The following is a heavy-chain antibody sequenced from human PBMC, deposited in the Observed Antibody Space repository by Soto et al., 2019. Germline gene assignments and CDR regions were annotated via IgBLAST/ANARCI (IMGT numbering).Heavy chain of an antibody. CDR3: ARDLADVHLWDAFDV. V-gene: IGHV1-69*01. J-gene: IGHJ3*01. CDR2: IVPMFGTT. D-gene: IGHD6-13*01. CDR1: GDTFNSYG. Sequence: QVQLVQSGPELKKPGSSVRVSCKAPGDTFNSYGISWVRQAPGQGLEWMGGIVPMFGTTNLALKFEDRVTITADELTTTVYMEIRGLTSEDTAVYYCARDLADVHLWDAFDVWGHGTRVTVSS.